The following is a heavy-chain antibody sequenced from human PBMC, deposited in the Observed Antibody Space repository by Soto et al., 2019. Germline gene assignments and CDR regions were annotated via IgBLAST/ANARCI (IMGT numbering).Heavy chain of an antibody. J-gene: IGHJ4*02. CDR1: GYTFNRYG. D-gene: IGHD1-1*01. CDR3: ARESWKESPIDF. Sequence: QVQLVQSGTEVRKPGASVKVSCKASGYTFNRYGISWVRQAPGEGLEWMGWINIYNGKTDYTQKFQGRITMTADTSTTTAYMELRSLRSDDTAVYYCARESWKESPIDFWGQGTLVTVSS. CDR2: INIYNGKT. V-gene: IGHV1-18*01.